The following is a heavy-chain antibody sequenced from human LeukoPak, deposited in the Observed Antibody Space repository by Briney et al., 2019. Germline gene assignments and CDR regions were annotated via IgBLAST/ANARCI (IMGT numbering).Heavy chain of an antibody. CDR3: AKDGAVAATGYYGMDV. CDR2: ISYDGSNK. V-gene: IGHV3-30*18. CDR1: GFTFSSYG. J-gene: IGHJ6*02. D-gene: IGHD6-19*01. Sequence: GGSLRLSCAASGFTFSSYGMHWVRQAPGKGLEWVAVISYDGSNKYYADSVKGRFTISRDNSKNTLYLQMNSLRAEDTAVYYCAKDGAVAATGYYGMDVWGQGATVTVSS.